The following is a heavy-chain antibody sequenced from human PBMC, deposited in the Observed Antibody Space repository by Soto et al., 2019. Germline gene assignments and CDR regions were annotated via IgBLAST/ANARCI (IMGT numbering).Heavy chain of an antibody. CDR1: GDSVSSNSAA. J-gene: IGHJ4*02. V-gene: IGHV6-1*01. CDR3: MRGVRCALAVAGCPDY. CDR2: TYYRSKWYN. Sequence: SQTLSLTCAISGDSVSSNSAALNWIRQSPSRDLEWLGRTYYRSKWYNDYAVSVKSRITINPDTSKNQFSLKLSSVTAADTAVYYCMRGVRCALAVAGCPDYWGQGTVVTASS. D-gene: IGHD6-19*01.